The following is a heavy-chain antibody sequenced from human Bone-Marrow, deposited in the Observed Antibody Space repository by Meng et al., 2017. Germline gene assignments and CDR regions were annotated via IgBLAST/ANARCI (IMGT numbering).Heavy chain of an antibody. CDR1: GFTFSSYW. D-gene: IGHD3-22*01. J-gene: IGHJ4*02. CDR2: INSDGSST. V-gene: IGHV3-74*01. CDR3: ARAGYYYESSGYYN. Sequence: GGSLRLSCAASGFTFSSYWMHWVRQAPGKGLVWVSRINSDGSSTSYADSVKGRFTISRDNAKNMLYLQMHSLRAEDTAVYYCARAGYYYESSGYYNWGQGTLVTVSS.